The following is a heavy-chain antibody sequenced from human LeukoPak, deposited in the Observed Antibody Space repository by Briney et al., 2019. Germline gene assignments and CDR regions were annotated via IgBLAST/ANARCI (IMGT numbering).Heavy chain of an antibody. D-gene: IGHD3-22*01. V-gene: IGHV1-2*02. Sequence: ASVKVSCKASGCTFTGYYMHWVRQAPGQGLEWMGWINPNSGGTNYAQKFQGRVTMTRDTSISTAYMELSRLRSDDTAVYYCARDDIMWYYYDSSGYFGWFDPWGQGTLVTVSS. CDR3: ARDDIMWYYYDSSGYFGWFDP. J-gene: IGHJ5*02. CDR1: GCTFTGYY. CDR2: INPNSGGT.